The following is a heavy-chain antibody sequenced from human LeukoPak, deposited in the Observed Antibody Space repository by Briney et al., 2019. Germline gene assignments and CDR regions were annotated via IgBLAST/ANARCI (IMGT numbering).Heavy chain of an antibody. Sequence: SETLSLTCTVSGGSISSYYWSWIRQPPGKGLEWIGYIYYSGSTNYNPSLKSRVTISVDTSKNQFSLKLSSVTAADTAVYYCARDIGVLWFGAPGWFDPWGQGTLVTVSS. V-gene: IGHV4-59*01. CDR3: ARDIGVLWFGAPGWFDP. CDR2: IYYSGST. D-gene: IGHD3-10*01. J-gene: IGHJ5*02. CDR1: GGSISSYY.